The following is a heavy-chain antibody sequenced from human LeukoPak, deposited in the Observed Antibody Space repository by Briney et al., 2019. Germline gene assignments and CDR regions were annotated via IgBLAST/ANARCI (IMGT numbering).Heavy chain of an antibody. CDR3: VGGPGGIYT. CDR2: IRNKANSYTT. Sequence: RAGGSLRLSCAASGFTFSDHYMDWVRQAPGKGLEWVGRIRNKANSYTTEYAASVKGRFTLSRDDSKNSLYLQMKGPKTEDTAVYYCVGGPGGIYTWGQGILVTVSS. CDR1: GFTFSDHY. V-gene: IGHV3-72*01. D-gene: IGHD1-26*01. J-gene: IGHJ4*02.